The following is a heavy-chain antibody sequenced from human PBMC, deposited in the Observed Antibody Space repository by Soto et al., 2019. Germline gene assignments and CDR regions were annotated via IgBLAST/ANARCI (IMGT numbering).Heavy chain of an antibody. J-gene: IGHJ4*02. Sequence: GASVKGYCKASGYTFTGYYMHWVQQTPGQWLEWMGWINPNSGGTNYAQKFQGWVTMTRDTSISTAYMELSRLRSDDTAVYYCARGSPPLATQEFDYWGQGNLVTASS. CDR1: GYTFTGYY. CDR3: ARGSPPLATQEFDY. D-gene: IGHD6-13*01. CDR2: INPNSGGT. V-gene: IGHV1-2*04.